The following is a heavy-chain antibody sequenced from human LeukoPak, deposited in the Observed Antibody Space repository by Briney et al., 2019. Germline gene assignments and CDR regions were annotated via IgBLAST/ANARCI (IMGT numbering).Heavy chain of an antibody. CDR1: GFTFSSYS. CDR2: ISSSSSTI. D-gene: IGHD3-22*01. CDR3: ARDYPYYDSSGYYYVDYFDY. Sequence: QPGGSLRLSCAASGFTFSSYSMNWVRQAPGKGLEWVSYISSSSSTIYYADSVKGRFTISRDNAKNSLYLQVNSLRDEDTAVYYCARDYPYYDSSGYYYVDYFDYWGQGTLVTVSS. J-gene: IGHJ4*02. V-gene: IGHV3-48*02.